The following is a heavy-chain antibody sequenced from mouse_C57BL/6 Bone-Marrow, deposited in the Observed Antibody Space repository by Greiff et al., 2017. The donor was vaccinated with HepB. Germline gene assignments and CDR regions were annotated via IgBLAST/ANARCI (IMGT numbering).Heavy chain of an antibody. V-gene: IGHV1-7*01. D-gene: IGHD1-1*01. CDR2: INPGSGYT. CDR1: GYTFTSYW. CDR3: ARDYGSYGFSY. Sequence: VQLQQPGAELVKPGASVKLSCKASGYTFTSYWMHWVKQRPGQGLDWIGYINPGSGYTKYNQKFKDKATLTADKSSSTAYMQLSSLTYEDSAVYFCARDYGSYGFSYWGQGTLVAVSA. J-gene: IGHJ3*01.